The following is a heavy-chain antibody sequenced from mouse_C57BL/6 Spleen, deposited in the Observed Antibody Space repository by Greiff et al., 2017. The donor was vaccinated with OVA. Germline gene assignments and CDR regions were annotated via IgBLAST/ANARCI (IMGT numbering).Heavy chain of an antibody. Sequence: QVQLQQSGAELVRPGTSVKVSCKASGYAFTNYLIEWVKQRPGQGLEWIGVINPGSGGTNYNEKFKGKATLTADKSSSTAYMQLSSPTSEDSAVYFCARGLLSTGYFDYWGQGTTLTVSS. J-gene: IGHJ2*01. CDR2: INPGSGGT. D-gene: IGHD2-10*01. V-gene: IGHV1-54*01. CDR1: GYAFTNYL. CDR3: ARGLLSTGYFDY.